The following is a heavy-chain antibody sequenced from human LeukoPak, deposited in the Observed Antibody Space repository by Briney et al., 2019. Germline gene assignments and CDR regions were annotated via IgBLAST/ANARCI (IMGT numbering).Heavy chain of an antibody. D-gene: IGHD2-21*02. Sequence: ASVKVSCKASGYTFTGYSIHWVRQAPGQGLEWMGCINPNSGDTNYPQKFQDRVTLSRDTSTSTAYMELTDLRSDDTAMYYCARPNGDYYNWFDPWGQGTLVTVSS. CDR2: INPNSGDT. CDR1: GYTFTGYS. CDR3: ARPNGDYYNWFDP. J-gene: IGHJ5*02. V-gene: IGHV1-2*02.